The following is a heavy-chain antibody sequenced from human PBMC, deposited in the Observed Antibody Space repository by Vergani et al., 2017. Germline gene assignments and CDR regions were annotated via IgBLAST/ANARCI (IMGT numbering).Heavy chain of an antibody. V-gene: IGHV4-39*01. CDR1: GASIRSSNYY. J-gene: IGHJ5*02. CDR2: IYYSGST. Sequence: QLQLQESGPGLVKPSATLSLTCSVSGASIRSSNYYLGWIRQPPGKGLEWIASIYYSGSTYYNPSLKSRVTISVDTSKNQFSLKLGSVTAADTAVYVCARHSTVEWLVKLGWIDPWGQGILVTVSS. D-gene: IGHD6-19*01. CDR3: ARHSTVEWLVKLGWIDP.